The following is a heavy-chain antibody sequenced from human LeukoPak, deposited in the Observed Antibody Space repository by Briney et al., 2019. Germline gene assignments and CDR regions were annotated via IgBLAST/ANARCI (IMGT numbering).Heavy chain of an antibody. Sequence: PGGSLRLSCAASGFTFSHYWMSWVRQAPGKGLEWVANIKQEGSEKYYVDSVKGRFTISRDNSKNTLYLQMSSLRAEDTAVYYCVKDEPASGWYNWGQGALVTVSS. CDR3: VKDEPASGWYN. CDR2: IKQEGSEK. CDR1: GFTFSHYW. V-gene: IGHV3-7*03. D-gene: IGHD6-19*01. J-gene: IGHJ4*02.